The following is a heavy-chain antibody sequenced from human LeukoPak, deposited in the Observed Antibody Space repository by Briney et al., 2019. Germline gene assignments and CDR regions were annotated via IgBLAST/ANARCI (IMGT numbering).Heavy chain of an antibody. CDR1: GYSISSGYY. CDR2: IYHSGST. J-gene: IGHJ5*02. CDR3: AKDGLRFLEWFDP. Sequence: SETLSLTCTVSGYSISSGYYWGWIRQPPGKGLEWIGSIYHSGSTYYNPSLKSRVTISVDTSKNQFSLKLSSVTAADTALYYCAKDGLRFLEWFDPWGQGTLVTVSS. D-gene: IGHD3-3*01. V-gene: IGHV4-38-2*02.